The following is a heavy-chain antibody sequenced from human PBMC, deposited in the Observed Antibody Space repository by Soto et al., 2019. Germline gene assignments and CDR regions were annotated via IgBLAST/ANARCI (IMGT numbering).Heavy chain of an antibody. CDR3: ARDKYYDYIWGSYRDNDAFDI. J-gene: IGHJ3*02. CDR1: GFTFSSYW. CDR2: INSDGSST. Sequence: EVQLVESGGGLVQPGGSLRLSCAASGFTFSSYWMHWVRQAPGKGLVWVSRINSDGSSTSYADSVKGRFTISRDNAKNTLYLQMNSLTAEDTAVYYCARDKYYDYIWGSYRDNDAFDIWGQGTMVTVSS. D-gene: IGHD3-16*02. V-gene: IGHV3-74*01.